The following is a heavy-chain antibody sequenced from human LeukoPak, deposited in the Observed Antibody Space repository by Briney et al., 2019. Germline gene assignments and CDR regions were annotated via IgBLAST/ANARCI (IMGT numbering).Heavy chain of an antibody. CDR1: ADSVSSNSAA. Sequence: SQALSLTCAISADSVSSNSAAWNWIRQSPSRGLEWLGRTYYRSKWNNDYAVSVKSRITINPDTSKTQFSLQLNSVTPEDTAVYYCARAPIAMVRGVIHNWCDPWGQGTLVTVSS. CDR2: TYYRSKWNN. J-gene: IGHJ5*02. V-gene: IGHV6-1*01. D-gene: IGHD3-10*01. CDR3: ARAPIAMVRGVIHNWCDP.